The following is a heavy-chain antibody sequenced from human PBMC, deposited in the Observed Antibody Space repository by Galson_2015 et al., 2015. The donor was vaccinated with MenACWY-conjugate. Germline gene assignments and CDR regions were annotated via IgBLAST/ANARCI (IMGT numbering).Heavy chain of an antibody. CDR1: GFTFSSYW. D-gene: IGHD3-10*01. CDR2: ISYDGSNK. Sequence: SLRLSCAASGFTFSSYWMHRVRQAPGKGLEWVAVISYDGSNKYYADSVKGRFTISRDNSKNTLYLQMNSLRAEDTAVYYCAREAMVRGVSLGYWGQGTLVTVSS. CDR3: AREAMVRGVSLGY. V-gene: IGHV3-30*03. J-gene: IGHJ4*02.